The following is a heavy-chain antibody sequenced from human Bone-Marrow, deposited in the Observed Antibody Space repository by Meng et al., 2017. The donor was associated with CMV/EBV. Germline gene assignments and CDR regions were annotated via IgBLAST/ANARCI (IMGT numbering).Heavy chain of an antibody. CDR3: ARGEVVATINYNWFDP. Sequence: GSLRLSCTVSGGSISSSSYYWGWIRQPPGKGLEWIGSIYYSGSTYYNPSLKSRVTISVDTSKNQFSLKLSSVTAADTAVYYCARGEVVATINYNWFDPWGQGTLVTVSS. D-gene: IGHD5-12*01. CDR2: IYYSGST. V-gene: IGHV4-39*07. CDR1: GGSISSSSYY. J-gene: IGHJ5*02.